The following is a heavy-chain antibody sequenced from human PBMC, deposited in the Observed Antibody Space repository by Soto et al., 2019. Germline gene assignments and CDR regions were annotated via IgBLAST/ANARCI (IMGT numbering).Heavy chain of an antibody. J-gene: IGHJ3*02. D-gene: IGHD2-15*01. CDR2: ISAYNGNT. Sequence: GASVTVSCKASVYTFTSYGISWVRQAPGQGLEWMGWISAYNGNTNYAQKLQGRVTMTTDTSTSTAYMELRSLRSDGTAVYYCARVGVVVVAATVDISGQGTMVTVSS. CDR3: ARVGVVVVAATVDI. CDR1: VYTFTSYG. V-gene: IGHV1-18*01.